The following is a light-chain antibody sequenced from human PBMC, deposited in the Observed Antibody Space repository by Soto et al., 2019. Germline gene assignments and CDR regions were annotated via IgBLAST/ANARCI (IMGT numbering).Light chain of an antibody. CDR2: AAS. J-gene: IGKJ1*01. V-gene: IGKV3-11*01. Sequence: TQSPATPSVSPMDRATLSCMASQSINSNLAWYQQQPGQAPRLLIYAASTRATAVPDRFSGSGSGTDFTLTISSLEPEDFAVYYCQQRSHWPRTFGQGTKVDIK. CDR3: QQRSHWPRT. CDR1: QSINSN.